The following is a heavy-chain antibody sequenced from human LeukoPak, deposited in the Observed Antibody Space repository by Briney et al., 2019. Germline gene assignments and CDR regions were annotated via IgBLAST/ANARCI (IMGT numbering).Heavy chain of an antibody. CDR1: GGSISSYY. D-gene: IGHD6-13*01. J-gene: IGHJ4*02. Sequence: PSETLSLTCTVSGGSISSYYWSWLRQPAGKGLEWLGRIYTSGSTNYNPSLKSRVTMSVDTSKNQFSLKLSSVTAADTAVYYCARLIAAAGSEFDYWGQGTLVTVSS. CDR3: ARLIAAAGSEFDY. CDR2: IYTSGST. V-gene: IGHV4-4*07.